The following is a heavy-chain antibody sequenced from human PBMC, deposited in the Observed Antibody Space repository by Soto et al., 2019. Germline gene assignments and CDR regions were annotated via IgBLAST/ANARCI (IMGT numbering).Heavy chain of an antibody. Sequence: GSLRLSCAASGFTFSSYAMHWVRQAPGKGLEWVAVISYDGSNKYYADSVKGRFTISRDNSKNTLYLQVNNLRAEDTAVYYCARDVSWRGELSWGQGTLVTVSS. CDR1: GFTFSSYA. J-gene: IGHJ5*01. CDR2: ISYDGSNK. CDR3: ARDVSWRGELS. V-gene: IGHV3-30-3*01. D-gene: IGHD1-7*01.